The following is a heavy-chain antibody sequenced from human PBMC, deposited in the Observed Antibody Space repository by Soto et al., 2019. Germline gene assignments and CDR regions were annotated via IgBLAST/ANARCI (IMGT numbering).Heavy chain of an antibody. V-gene: IGHV3-33*01. CDR2: IWYDGSNK. CDR1: GFTFSSYG. J-gene: IGHJ4*02. CDR3: ARASLRVGATLGDY. Sequence: QVQLVESGGGVVQPGRSLRLSCAASGFTFSSYGMHWVRQAPGKGLEWVAVIWYDGSNKYYADSVKGRFTISRDNSKNTLYLQMTSLRAEDPAVYYCARASLRVGATLGDYWGQGNLVTVSS. D-gene: IGHD1-26*01.